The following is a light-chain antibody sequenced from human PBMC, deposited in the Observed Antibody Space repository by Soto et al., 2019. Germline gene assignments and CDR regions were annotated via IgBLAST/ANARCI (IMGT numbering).Light chain of an antibody. Sequence: QTALTQPPSASVSPGQSVTISCTGTSSDVGYYNYVSWYQQHPGKAPKLIIYEVNKRPSGVPDRFSGSKSGNTASLTVSGLQDEDEAEYYCTSYAVGINVVFGGGTKVTVL. CDR1: SSDVGYYNY. CDR2: EVN. J-gene: IGLJ2*01. CDR3: TSYAVGINVV. V-gene: IGLV2-8*01.